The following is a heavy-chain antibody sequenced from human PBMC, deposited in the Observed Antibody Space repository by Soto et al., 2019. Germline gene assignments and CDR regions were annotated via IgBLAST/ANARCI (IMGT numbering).Heavy chain of an antibody. CDR2: ISGSGGST. D-gene: IGHD6-25*01. CDR1: GFTFSSYA. Sequence: GGSRRLSCAASGFTFSSYAMSWVRQDPGKGLEWVSAISGSGGSTFYADSVKGRFTISRDNSKNTLYLQMNSLRAEDTAVYYCAKQSGKACEYWGQGTLINVSS. J-gene: IGHJ4*02. CDR3: AKQSGKACEY. V-gene: IGHV3-23*01.